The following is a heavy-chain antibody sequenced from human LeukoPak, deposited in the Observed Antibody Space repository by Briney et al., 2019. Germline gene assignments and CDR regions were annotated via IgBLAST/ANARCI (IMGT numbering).Heavy chain of an antibody. CDR3: ARVSGWFDP. D-gene: IGHD3-10*01. J-gene: IGHJ5*02. V-gene: IGHV4-59*01. Sequence: PSETLSLTCTVSGGSISSYYWSWVRQPPGKGVEWIGYIYYSGSTNYNPSLKSRVTISVDTSKNQFSLKLSSVTAADTAVYYCARVSGWFDPWGQGTLVTVSS. CDR1: GGSISSYY. CDR2: IYYSGST.